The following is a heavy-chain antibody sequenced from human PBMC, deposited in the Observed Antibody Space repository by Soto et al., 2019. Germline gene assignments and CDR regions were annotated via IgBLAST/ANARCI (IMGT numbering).Heavy chain of an antibody. J-gene: IGHJ6*02. CDR3: ATAYDILTGLLDYYYYYGMDV. Sequence: PGGSLRLSCAASGFTFSSHWMHWVRQAPGKGLVWVSRISSDGSGTSYADSVKGRFTISRDNAKNTLYLQMNSLRAEDTAVYYCATAYDILTGLLDYYYYYGMDVWGQGTTVTVSS. CDR2: ISSDGSGT. V-gene: IGHV3-74*01. CDR1: GFTFSSHW. D-gene: IGHD3-9*01.